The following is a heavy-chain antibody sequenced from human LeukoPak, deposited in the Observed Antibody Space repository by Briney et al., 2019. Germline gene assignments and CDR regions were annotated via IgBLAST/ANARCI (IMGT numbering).Heavy chain of an antibody. Sequence: PSETLSLTCAVYGESFSGHYWTWIRQPPGRGLEWIGEINHSGSTTSNPSLKSRVTISVDKSKNQFSLKLSSVTAADTAVYYCARGDIVVVPAAKVSNYYYMDVWGKGTTVTVSS. CDR2: INHSGST. CDR3: ARGDIVVVPAAKVSNYYYMDV. V-gene: IGHV4-34*01. J-gene: IGHJ6*03. D-gene: IGHD2-2*01. CDR1: GESFSGHY.